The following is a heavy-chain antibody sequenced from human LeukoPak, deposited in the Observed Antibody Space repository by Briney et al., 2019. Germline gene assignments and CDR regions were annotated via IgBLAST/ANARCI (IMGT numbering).Heavy chain of an antibody. CDR3: AREGARVRGVTFFWFDP. J-gene: IGHJ5*02. CDR2: ISAYNGNT. CDR1: GYTFTSYG. V-gene: IGHV1-18*01. Sequence: ASVKVSCKASGYTFTSYGISWVRQAPGQGLEWMGWISAYNGNTNYAQKLQGRVTMTTDTSTSTAYMELRSLRSDDTAVYYCAREGARVRGVTFFWFDPWGQGTLVTVSS. D-gene: IGHD3-10*01.